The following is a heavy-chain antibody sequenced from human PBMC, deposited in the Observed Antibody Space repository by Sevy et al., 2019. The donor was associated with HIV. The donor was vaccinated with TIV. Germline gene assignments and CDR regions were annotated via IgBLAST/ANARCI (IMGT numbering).Heavy chain of an antibody. CDR2: IKSKTDGGTI. V-gene: IGHV3-15*01. D-gene: IGHD2-8*02. CDR1: GFTFTYAW. J-gene: IGHJ6*02. Sequence: GGSLRLSCAASGFTFTYAWMNWVRQAPGKGLEWVGRIKSKTDGGTIDYAAPVRGRFTISRDDSKNTLYLQMNSLKTEDTAVDYCTTDPIILLLVTDGMDVWGQGTTVTVSS. CDR3: TTDPIILLLVTDGMDV.